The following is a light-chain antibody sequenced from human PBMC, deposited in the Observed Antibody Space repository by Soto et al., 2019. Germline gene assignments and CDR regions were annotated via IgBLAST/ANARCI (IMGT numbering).Light chain of an antibody. Sequence: QSALTQPRSVSGSPGQSVTISCTGTRSDVGGYDYVSWYQQYPGKAPKLMIYDVIKRPSGVPDRFSGSKSGNTASLTISGLQAEYEADYYCCSYAGSYNVVFGGGTKLTVL. CDR2: DVI. J-gene: IGLJ2*01. V-gene: IGLV2-11*01. CDR3: CSYAGSYNVV. CDR1: RSDVGGYDY.